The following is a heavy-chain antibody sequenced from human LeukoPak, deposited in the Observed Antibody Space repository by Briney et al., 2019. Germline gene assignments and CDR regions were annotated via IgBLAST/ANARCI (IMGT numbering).Heavy chain of an antibody. CDR2: INPNSGGT. V-gene: IGHV1-2*02. D-gene: IGHD6-13*01. CDR1: GYTFTGYY. J-gene: IGHJ6*02. Sequence: ASLKVSCKASGYTFTGYYMHWVRQPPGQGLEWMGWINPNSGGTNYAQKVQGRVTITRDTAISTAYMELSRLRSDDTAVYCCARDTVSGRGIAAAAGMDVWGQGTTVTVSS. CDR3: ARDTVSGRGIAAAAGMDV.